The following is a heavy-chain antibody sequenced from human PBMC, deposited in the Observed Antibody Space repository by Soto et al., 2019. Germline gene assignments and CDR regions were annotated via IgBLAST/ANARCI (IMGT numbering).Heavy chain of an antibody. CDR3: VSSGYTYRGY. D-gene: IGHD5-18*01. CDR2: IKKDGSEK. Sequence: EVRLVESGGGLVQPGGSLRLSCTASGFTFSNYYMSWVRQAPGKGLEWVANIKKDGSEKYYVDSVKGRFTISRDNAKNSLYLQMDSLRAEDTAVYYCVSSGYTYRGYWGQGTLVTVSS. V-gene: IGHV3-7*01. J-gene: IGHJ4*02. CDR1: GFTFSNYY.